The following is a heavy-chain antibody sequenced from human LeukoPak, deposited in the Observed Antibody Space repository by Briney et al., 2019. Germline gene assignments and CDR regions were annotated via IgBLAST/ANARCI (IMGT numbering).Heavy chain of an antibody. Sequence: ASVRVSCKASGYTFTSYGISWVRKAPGQGLEWMGWISAYNGNTNYAQTLQGRVTMTTDTSTRTSYIELRSLRSADTAVYYCARGGLRVTIDYWGQGTLVTVSS. D-gene: IGHD4-17*01. V-gene: IGHV1-18*04. J-gene: IGHJ4*02. CDR1: GYTFTSYG. CDR3: ARGGLRVTIDY. CDR2: ISAYNGNT.